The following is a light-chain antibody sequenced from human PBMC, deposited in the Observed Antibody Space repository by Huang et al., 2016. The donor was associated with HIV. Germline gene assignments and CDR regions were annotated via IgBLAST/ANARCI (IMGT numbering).Light chain of an antibody. CDR3: QQYNRWPLS. CDR2: AAS. Sequence: VMTQSPATLSVSPEERATLSCRASQRIGSNLAWYQQKPGQAPRLLIYAASTRATDIPARFSGSGSGTEFTLSISSLQSEDFAVYYCQQYNRWPLSFGGGTKVEIK. CDR1: QRIGSN. J-gene: IGKJ4*01. V-gene: IGKV3D-15*01.